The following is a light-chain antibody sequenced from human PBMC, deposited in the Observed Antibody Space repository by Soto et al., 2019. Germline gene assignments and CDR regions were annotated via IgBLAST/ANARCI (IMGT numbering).Light chain of an antibody. CDR3: GAWDDSLNVYV. V-gene: IGLV1-51*01. CDR1: SSNLAYNS. Sequence: QSALTQPPSVSAATGQDVTISCSGSSSNLAYNSRSWYQQLPGTATKLLIYDDNKRPSGIPARFSGSKSVTSATLGITGLETGDEADYYCGAWDDSLNVYVFGSGTKLTVL. J-gene: IGLJ1*01. CDR2: DDN.